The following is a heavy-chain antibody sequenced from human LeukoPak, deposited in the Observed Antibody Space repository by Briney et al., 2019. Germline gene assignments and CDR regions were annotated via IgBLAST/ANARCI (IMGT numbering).Heavy chain of an antibody. J-gene: IGHJ3*02. CDR3: ASLRGGFGELLVDI. CDR2: INPNSGGT. V-gene: IGHV1-2*02. D-gene: IGHD3-10*01. CDR1: GYTFTGYY. Sequence: ASVKVSXKASGYTFTGYYMHWVRQAPGQGLEWMRWINPNSGGTNYAQKFQGRVTTTRDTSISTAYMELSRLRSDDTAVYYCASLRGGFGELLVDIWGQGTMVTVSS.